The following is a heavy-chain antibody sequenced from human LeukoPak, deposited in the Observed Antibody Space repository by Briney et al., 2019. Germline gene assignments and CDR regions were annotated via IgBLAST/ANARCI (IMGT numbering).Heavy chain of an antibody. CDR1: GFTFSSYA. J-gene: IGHJ4*02. CDR3: ARDGITRGVGATANFDY. V-gene: IGHV3-30-3*01. CDR2: ISYDGSNK. D-gene: IGHD1-26*01. Sequence: GGSLRLSCAASGFTFSSYAMHWVRQAPGKGLEWVAVISYDGSNKYYADSVKGRFTIPRDNSKNTLYLQMNSLRAEDTAVYYCARDGITRGVGATANFDYWGQGTLVTVSS.